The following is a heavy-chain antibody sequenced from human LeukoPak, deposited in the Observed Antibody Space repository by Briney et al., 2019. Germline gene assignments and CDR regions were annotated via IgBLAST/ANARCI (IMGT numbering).Heavy chain of an antibody. CDR3: ARAPLTRYWYESSFDHDTFYYYMDV. CDR1: GFRFDDYG. CDR2: INWNGIRT. J-gene: IGHJ6*03. D-gene: IGHD3-22*01. Sequence: GGSLRLSCAASGFRFDDYGMTWVRQAPGKGLEWVSGINWNGIRTGYADSVKGQFTISRDNAKNSLYLQMNSLRAEDTAFYYCARAPLTRYWYESSFDHDTFYYYMDVWGKGTTVTVSS. V-gene: IGHV3-20*04.